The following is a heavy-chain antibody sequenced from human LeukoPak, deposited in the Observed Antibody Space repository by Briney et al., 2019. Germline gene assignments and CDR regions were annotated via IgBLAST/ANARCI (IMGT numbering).Heavy chain of an antibody. Sequence: GGSLRLSCAASGFTVSSKYMSWVRQAPGKGLEWVSVIYSGGSTYYADSVKGRFTISRDNSKNTLYLQMNSLRADDTAVYYCARAPYTSSDAFDIWGQGAMVTVSS. CDR2: IYSGGST. J-gene: IGHJ3*02. V-gene: IGHV3-53*01. D-gene: IGHD6-13*01. CDR3: ARAPYTSSDAFDI. CDR1: GFTVSSKY.